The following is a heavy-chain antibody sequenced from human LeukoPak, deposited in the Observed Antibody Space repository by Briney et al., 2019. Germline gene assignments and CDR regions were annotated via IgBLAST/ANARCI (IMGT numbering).Heavy chain of an antibody. J-gene: IGHJ6*03. D-gene: IGHD3-3*01. CDR1: GGPISSYY. CDR3: ARDQYYDFWSGYLSYYYYYMDV. Sequence: PSETLSLTCTVSGGPISSYYWSWIRQPAGKGLEWIGRIYTSGSTNYNPSLKSRVTMSVDPSKNQFSLKLSSVTAADTAVYYCARDQYYDFWSGYLSYYYYYMDVWGKGTTVTVSS. CDR2: IYTSGST. V-gene: IGHV4-4*07.